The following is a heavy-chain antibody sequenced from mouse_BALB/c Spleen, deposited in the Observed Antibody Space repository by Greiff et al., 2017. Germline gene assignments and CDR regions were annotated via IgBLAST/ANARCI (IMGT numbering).Heavy chain of an antibody. D-gene: IGHD3-1*01. Sequence: QVQLQQSGAELARPGASVKLSCKASGYTFTSYWMQWVKQRPGQGLEWIGAIYPGDGDTRYTQKFKGKATLTADKSSSTAYMQLSSLASEDSAVYYCARGELGLPAWFADWGQGTLVTVSA. CDR1: GYTFTSYW. V-gene: IGHV1-87*01. J-gene: IGHJ3*01. CDR3: ARGELGLPAWFAD. CDR2: IYPGDGDT.